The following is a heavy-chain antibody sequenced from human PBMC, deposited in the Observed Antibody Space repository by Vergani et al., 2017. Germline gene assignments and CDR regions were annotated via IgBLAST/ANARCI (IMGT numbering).Heavy chain of an antibody. CDR3: ASVSGYYFYLNY. CDR2: INHSGST. V-gene: IGHV4-34*01. CDR1: GGSISSYY. J-gene: IGHJ4*02. Sequence: QVQLQESGPGLVKPSETLSLTCTVSGGSISSYYWSWIRQPPGKGLEWIGEINHSGSTNYNPSLKSRVTISVDTSKNQFSLKLSSVTAADTAVYYCASVSGYYFYLNYWGQGTLVTVSS. D-gene: IGHD3-22*01.